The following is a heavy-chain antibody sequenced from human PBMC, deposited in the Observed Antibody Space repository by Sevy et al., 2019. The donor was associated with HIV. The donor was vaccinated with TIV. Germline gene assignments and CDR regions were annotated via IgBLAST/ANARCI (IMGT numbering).Heavy chain of an antibody. CDR2: IYPDDSET. J-gene: IGHJ4*02. D-gene: IGHD6-19*01. CDR3: AGQFGVAVAGH. CDR1: GYSFSNYW. V-gene: IGHV5-51*01. Sequence: GESLKISCKGSGYSFSNYWIAWVRQIPGKGLEWMGIIYPDDSETRYSPSFQGQVTISADKSISTAYLQWSSLNASETARYDCAGQFGVAVAGHWGQGTLVTVSS.